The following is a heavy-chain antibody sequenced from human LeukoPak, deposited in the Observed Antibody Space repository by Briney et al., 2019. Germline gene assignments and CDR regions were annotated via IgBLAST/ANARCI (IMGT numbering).Heavy chain of an antibody. J-gene: IGHJ6*03. CDR2: IIPIFGTA. V-gene: IGHV1-69*13. CDR1: GGTFSSYA. D-gene: IGHD5-12*01. Sequence: GASVKVSCKASGGTFSSYAISWVRQAPGQGLEWMGGIIPIFGTANYAQKFQGRVTITADESTSTAYMELSSLRSEDTAVYYCAMQASVDYYYYYMDVWGKGTTVTISS. CDR3: AMQASVDYYYYYMDV.